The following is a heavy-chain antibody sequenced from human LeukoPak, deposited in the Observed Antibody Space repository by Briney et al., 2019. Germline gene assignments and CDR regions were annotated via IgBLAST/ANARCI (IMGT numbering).Heavy chain of an antibody. Sequence: SETLSLTCAVYGGSFSGYYWSWIRQPPGKGLEWIGEINHSGSTNYNPSLKSRVTISVDTSKNQFSLKLSSVTAADTAVYYCASDPTGDPMGYWGQGTLVTVSS. CDR3: ASDPTGDPMGY. D-gene: IGHD3-16*01. V-gene: IGHV4-34*01. CDR1: GGSFSGYY. CDR2: INHSGST. J-gene: IGHJ4*02.